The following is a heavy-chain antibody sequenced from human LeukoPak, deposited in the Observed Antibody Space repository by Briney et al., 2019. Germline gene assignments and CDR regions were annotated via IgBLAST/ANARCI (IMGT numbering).Heavy chain of an antibody. D-gene: IGHD3-3*01. J-gene: IGHJ4*02. CDR3: ARGPYEGGYFDY. CDR1: GFTFSTYS. CDR2: ISGGSSTI. Sequence: GGSLRLSCAASGFTFSTYSLNWVRQAPGKGLEWVSYISGGSSTIHYADSVKGRFTISRDNAKTSLFLQMNSLRDKDTAVYYCARGPYEGGYFDYWGQGTLVTVSS. V-gene: IGHV3-48*02.